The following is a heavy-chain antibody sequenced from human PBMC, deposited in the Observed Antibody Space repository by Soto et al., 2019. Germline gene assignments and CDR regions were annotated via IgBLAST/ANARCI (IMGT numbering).Heavy chain of an antibody. J-gene: IGHJ6*02. CDR3: ARPDYDFWSGYPYGMDV. CDR1: GFTFSSYW. V-gene: IGHV3-7*01. CDR2: IKQDGSEK. Sequence: RRLSCAASGFTFSSYWMSWVRQAPGKGLEWVANIKQDGSEKYYVDSVKGRFTISRDNAKNSLYLQMNSLRAEDTAVYYCARPDYDFWSGYPYGMDVWGQGTTVTVSS. D-gene: IGHD3-3*01.